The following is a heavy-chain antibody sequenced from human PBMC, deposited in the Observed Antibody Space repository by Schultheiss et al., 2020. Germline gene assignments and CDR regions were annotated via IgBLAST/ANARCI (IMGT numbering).Heavy chain of an antibody. V-gene: IGHV3-33*08. D-gene: IGHD1-26*01. Sequence: GGSLRLSCAASGFIFSSYGMHWVRQAPGKGLEWVAVIWYDGSSEYYADSVKGRFTISRDSSKNTLYLQMNSLRAEDTAVYYCARRIVGATASYYFDYWGQGTLVTVSS. CDR2: IWYDGSSE. CDR3: ARRIVGATASYYFDY. CDR1: GFIFSSYG. J-gene: IGHJ4*02.